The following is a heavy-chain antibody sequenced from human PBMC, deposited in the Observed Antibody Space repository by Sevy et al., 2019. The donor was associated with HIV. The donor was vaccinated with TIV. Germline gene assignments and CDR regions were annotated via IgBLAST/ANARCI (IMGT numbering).Heavy chain of an antibody. CDR3: ARDRGRGEVALDL. V-gene: IGHV3-48*02. Sequence: GGSLRLSCAASGFRFRDYRMNWVRQAPGKGLEWVSYITSSSNTINYAGPLKGRFTISSDNGRNSLYLQINSLRHEDTAVSYRARDRGRGEVALDLWGQGTLVTVSS. CDR1: GFRFRDYR. J-gene: IGHJ5*02. D-gene: IGHD3-10*01. CDR2: ITSSSNTI.